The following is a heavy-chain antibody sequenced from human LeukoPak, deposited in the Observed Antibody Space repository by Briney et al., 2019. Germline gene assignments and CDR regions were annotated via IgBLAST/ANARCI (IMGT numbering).Heavy chain of an antibody. CDR2: IDWDGDK. CDR3: ARIRGSRYYFDY. Sequence: GPTLVNPTQTLTLTCTFSGFSLSTSGMCVSWIRQPPGKALEWLARIDWDGDKYYNTSLKTRLTISKDTSKNQVVLTMTNMDPVDTATYYCARIRGSRYYFDYWGQGTLVTVSS. CDR1: GFSLSTSGMC. D-gene: IGHD6-13*01. V-gene: IGHV2-70*11. J-gene: IGHJ4*02.